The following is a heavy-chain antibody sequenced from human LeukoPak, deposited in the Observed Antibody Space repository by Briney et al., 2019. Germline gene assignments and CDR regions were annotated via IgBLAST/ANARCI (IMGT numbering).Heavy chain of an antibody. CDR3: ARRPKGTGAYYYRSGWFDP. V-gene: IGHV4-39*01. D-gene: IGHD3-22*01. J-gene: IGHJ5*02. CDR2: LYYSGST. CDR1: GGSISSGTYY. Sequence: KPSETLSLTCTVSGGSISSGTYYWAWIRQPPGKGLEWIGNLYYSGSTYYNPSLKSRVAISGDTSKNQFSLKLSSVTAADTSVYYCARRPKGTGAYYYRSGWFDPWGQRTLVTVSS.